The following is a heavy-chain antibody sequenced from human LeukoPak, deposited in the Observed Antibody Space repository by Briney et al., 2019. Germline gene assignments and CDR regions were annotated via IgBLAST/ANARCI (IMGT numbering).Heavy chain of an antibody. CDR2: IRYDGSNK. CDR3: AKEARYSYGGDFFAY. Sequence: PGGSLRLSCAASGFTFSRYGMHWVRQAPGKGLEWVAFIRYDGSNKYYADSVKGRFTISRDNSKNTLYLQMNSLRAEDTAVYYCAKEARYSYGGDFFAYWGERTLGTVS. D-gene: IGHD5-18*01. V-gene: IGHV3-30*02. CDR1: GFTFSRYG. J-gene: IGHJ4*02.